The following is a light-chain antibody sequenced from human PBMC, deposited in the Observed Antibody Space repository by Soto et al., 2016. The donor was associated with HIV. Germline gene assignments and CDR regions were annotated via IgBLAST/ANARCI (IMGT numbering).Light chain of an antibody. Sequence: DIQMTQSPSTPSASVGDRVTITCRASQSISSWLAWYQQKPGKAPNLLIYKASSLKSGVPSRFSGSGSGTEFSLTISSLQPDDFATYYCQQYNSYSWTFGQGTKVEIK. CDR3: QQYNSYSWT. J-gene: IGKJ1*01. V-gene: IGKV1-5*03. CDR2: KAS. CDR1: QSISSW.